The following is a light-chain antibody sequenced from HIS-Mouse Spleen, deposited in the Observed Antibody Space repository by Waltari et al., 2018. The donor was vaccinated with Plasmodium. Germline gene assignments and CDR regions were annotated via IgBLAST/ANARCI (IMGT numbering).Light chain of an antibody. CDR3: QKYNNWSFT. CDR1: QSVSSN. J-gene: IGKJ3*01. CDR2: GAS. V-gene: IGKV3-15*01. Sequence: EIVMTQSPATLSVSPWERATLSCRASQSVSSNLAWSQQKPGQAPRLLIYGASTRATGIPARVSGSGYGTELTLNISSLQSEDFAVYYCQKYNNWSFTFGPGTKVDIK.